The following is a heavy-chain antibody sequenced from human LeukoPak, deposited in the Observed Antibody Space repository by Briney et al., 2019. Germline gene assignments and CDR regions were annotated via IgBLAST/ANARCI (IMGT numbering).Heavy chain of an antibody. CDR1: GFTFSSYS. J-gene: IGHJ5*02. CDR2: ISSSSSYI. V-gene: IGHV3-21*01. D-gene: IGHD3-22*01. Sequence: GGSLRLSCAASGFTFSSYSMNWVRQAPGKGLEWVSSISSSSSYIYYADSVKGRFTISRDNAKNSLYLQMNSLRAEDTAVYYCARVPRRYYDSSGLSWFDPWGQGTLVTVSS. CDR3: ARVPRRYYDSSGLSWFDP.